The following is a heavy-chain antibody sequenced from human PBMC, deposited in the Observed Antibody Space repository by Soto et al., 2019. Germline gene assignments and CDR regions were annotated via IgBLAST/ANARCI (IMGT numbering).Heavy chain of an antibody. D-gene: IGHD3-3*01. Sequence: PSETLSLTCAVYGGSFSGYYWSWIRQPPGKGLEWIGEINHSGSTNYNPSLKSRVTISVDTSKNQFSLKLSSVTAADTAVYYCARGRRNNYDFWSGYYKGPPYYGMDVWGQGTTVTVSS. J-gene: IGHJ6*02. CDR2: INHSGST. V-gene: IGHV4-34*01. CDR3: ARGRRNNYDFWSGYYKGPPYYGMDV. CDR1: GGSFSGYY.